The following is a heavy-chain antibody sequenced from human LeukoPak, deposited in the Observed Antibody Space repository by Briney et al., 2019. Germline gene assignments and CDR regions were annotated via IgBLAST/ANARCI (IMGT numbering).Heavy chain of an antibody. Sequence: SETLSLTCNVSLGSISSYSWTWIRQPAGKGLEWIGLIYSSGSTIYNPSLQSRVAMSVDMTKNQLSLKLSSVTAADTAMYYCARKDGDYWGQGTLVTVSS. CDR1: LGSISSYS. J-gene: IGHJ4*02. CDR3: ARKDGDY. V-gene: IGHV4-4*07. D-gene: IGHD6-6*01. CDR2: IYSSGST.